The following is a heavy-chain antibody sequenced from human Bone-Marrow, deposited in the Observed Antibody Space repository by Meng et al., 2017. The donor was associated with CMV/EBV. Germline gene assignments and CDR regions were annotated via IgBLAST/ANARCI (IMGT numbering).Heavy chain of an antibody. D-gene: IGHD4-11*01. CDR3: TKTNYSNSRGYFDS. CDR1: GFTFDDYG. J-gene: IGHJ4*02. CDR2: INWNGGST. Sequence: GESLKISCAASGFTFDDYGMSWVRQAPGKGLEWVSGINWNGGSTGYADSVKGRFTISRDDAKNSLYLQLNSLREEDTAFYYCTKTNYSNSRGYFDSWGQGTLVTVSS. V-gene: IGHV3-20*04.